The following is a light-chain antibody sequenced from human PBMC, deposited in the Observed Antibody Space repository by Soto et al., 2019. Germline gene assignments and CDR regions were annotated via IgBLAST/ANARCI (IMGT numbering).Light chain of an antibody. CDR3: AAWDDSLSGWV. CDR1: SSNIGSNY. Sequence: QSALTQSPSASGTPGQRVTISCSGSSSNIGSNYVYWYQQLPGTAPKLLIYRNNQRPSGVPDRFSGSKSGTSASLAISGLRSVDEADYYCAAWDDSLSGWVFGGGTKLTVL. J-gene: IGLJ3*02. V-gene: IGLV1-47*01. CDR2: RNN.